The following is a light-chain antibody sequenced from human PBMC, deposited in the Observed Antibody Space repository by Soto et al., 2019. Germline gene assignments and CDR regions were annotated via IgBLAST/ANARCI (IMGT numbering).Light chain of an antibody. V-gene: IGKV1-5*01. CDR3: QQSAT. CDR2: DAS. Sequence: DIQMTQSPSTLSASVGDRVTITCRAIQSISSWLAWYQQKPGKAPKLLIYDASSLESGVPSRFSGSGSGTEFPLTISSLQPDDFATYYCQQSATFGQGTKVEIK. CDR1: QSISSW. J-gene: IGKJ1*01.